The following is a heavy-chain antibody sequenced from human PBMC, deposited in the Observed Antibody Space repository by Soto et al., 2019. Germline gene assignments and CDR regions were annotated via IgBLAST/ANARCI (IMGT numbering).Heavy chain of an antibody. J-gene: IGHJ6*02. Sequence: ASVKVSCKASGYTFTSYGISWVRQAPGQGLEWMGWISAYNGNTNYAQKLQGRVTMTTDTSTSTAYMELRSLRSDDTAVYYCARDWCSTSCYVYSTSGGMDVWGQGTTVTVSS. CDR2: ISAYNGNT. CDR1: GYTFTSYG. V-gene: IGHV1-18*01. D-gene: IGHD2-2*01. CDR3: ARDWCSTSCYVYSTSGGMDV.